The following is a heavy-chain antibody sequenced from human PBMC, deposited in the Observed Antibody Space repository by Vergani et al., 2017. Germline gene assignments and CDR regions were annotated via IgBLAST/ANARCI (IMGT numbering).Heavy chain of an antibody. CDR3: ARVNTETNGHLYYYYYMDV. Sequence: QVQLQQWGGGLLKPSETLSLTCVVNGGSFTSYHWTWIRQSPGEGLEWVGDIYSTGRPDYNPSLKSRLTMSVDKSRNQFSRTLNSVTATDTAIYFCARVNTETNGHLYYYYYMDVWGQGTAVTVS. CDR2: IYSTGRP. V-gene: IGHV4-34*01. J-gene: IGHJ6*03. CDR1: GGSFTSYH. D-gene: IGHD4-11*01.